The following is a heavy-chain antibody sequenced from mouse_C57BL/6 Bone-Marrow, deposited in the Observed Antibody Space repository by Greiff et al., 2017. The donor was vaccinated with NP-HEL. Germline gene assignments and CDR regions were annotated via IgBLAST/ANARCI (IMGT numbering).Heavy chain of an antibody. V-gene: IGHV5-16*01. CDR2: INYDGSST. CDR1: GFTFSDYY. D-gene: IGHD3-3*01. J-gene: IGHJ4*01. CDR3: ARARAYAMDY. Sequence: EVKLVESEGGLVQPGSSMKLSRTASGFTFSDYYMAWVRQVPEKGLEWVANINYDGSSTYYLDSLKSRFIISRDNAKNILYLQMSSLKSEDTATYYCARARAYAMDYWGQGTSVTVSS.